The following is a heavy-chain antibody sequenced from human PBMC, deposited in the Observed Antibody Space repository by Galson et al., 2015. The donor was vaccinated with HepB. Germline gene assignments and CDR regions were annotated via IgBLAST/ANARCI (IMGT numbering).Heavy chain of an antibody. CDR2: ITYDGSNK. CDR1: GFTFSSYA. Sequence: SLRLSCAASGFTFSSYAMHWVRQAPGKGLEWVAVITYDGSNKYYADSVKGRFTISRDNSKNTLYLQMNSLRAEDTAVYYCARDLDSSGTFDYWGQGTLSPSPQ. CDR3: ARDLDSSGTFDY. J-gene: IGHJ4*02. D-gene: IGHD3-22*01. V-gene: IGHV3-30*04.